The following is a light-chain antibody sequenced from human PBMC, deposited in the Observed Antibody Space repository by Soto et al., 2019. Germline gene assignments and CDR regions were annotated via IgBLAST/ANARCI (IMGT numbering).Light chain of an antibody. CDR1: QSISSY. V-gene: IGKV1-39*01. J-gene: IGKJ4*01. CDR3: QQIYSTPLT. CDR2: AAC. Sequence: DIQMTQSPSSLSASVGDRVTITCRASQSISSYLNWYQQKPGKAPKLLIYAACSLQSGVPSRFSGSGSGTDFTLTISSLQPEDFATYYCQQIYSTPLTFGGGTKVEIK.